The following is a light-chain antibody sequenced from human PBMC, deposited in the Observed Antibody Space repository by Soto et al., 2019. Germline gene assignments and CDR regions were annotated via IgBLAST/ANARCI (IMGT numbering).Light chain of an antibody. CDR1: QSVSSNY. CDR2: GAS. Sequence: EIVLTQSPGTLSLSPGERATLSCRASQSVSSNYLAWYQQKPGQAPRLLIYGASSRATGIPDRFSGSGSGTDFTLTISRLEPEDFAVHYCQQYGGSPRVTFGGRTKVEIK. V-gene: IGKV3-20*01. CDR3: QQYGGSPRVT. J-gene: IGKJ4*01.